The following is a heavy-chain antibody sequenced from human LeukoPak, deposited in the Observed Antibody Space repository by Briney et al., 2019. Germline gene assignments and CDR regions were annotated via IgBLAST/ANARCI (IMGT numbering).Heavy chain of an antibody. CDR1: GGSISGYY. J-gene: IGHJ4*02. D-gene: IGHD3-3*01. CDR2: IFYTGNT. Sequence: PETLSLNCNVSGGSISGYYWTWMRQPPGKGLEWIGYIFYTGNTKYNPSLQSRVSMSVATSKNQLSLQLHSVTAADTAVYYCARGLIQPVDTLFLFYFDYWGQGALVTVSS. V-gene: IGHV4-59*01. CDR3: ARGLIQPVDTLFLFYFDY.